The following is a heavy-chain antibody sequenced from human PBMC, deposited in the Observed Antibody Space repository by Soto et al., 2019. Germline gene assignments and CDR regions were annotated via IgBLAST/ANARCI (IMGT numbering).Heavy chain of an antibody. J-gene: IGHJ4*02. CDR2: IWYDGSNK. Sequence: QVQLVESGGGVVQPGRSLRLSCAASGFTFSSYGMHWVRQAPGKGLEWVAVIWYDGSNKYYADSVKGRFTISRDNSKNTLYLQMNSLRAEDTAVYYCARDGLSRDGYNYACDYWGQGTLVTVSS. V-gene: IGHV3-33*01. CDR3: ARDGLSRDGYNYACDY. CDR1: GFTFSSYG. D-gene: IGHD5-12*01.